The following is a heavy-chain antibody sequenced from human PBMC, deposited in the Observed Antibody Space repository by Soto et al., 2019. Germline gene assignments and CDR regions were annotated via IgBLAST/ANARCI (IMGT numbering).Heavy chain of an antibody. D-gene: IGHD2-21*01. V-gene: IGHV4-31*03. CDR3: AASCVGCGGFNYYGMDV. J-gene: IGHJ6*02. CDR2: IYYSGST. CDR1: GGSISSGGYS. Sequence: QVQLQESGPGLVKPSQTLSLTCTVSGGSISSGGYSWSWIRQHPGKGLEWIGYIYYSGSTYYNPSLKSRVTISVATSKNQFSLKLSSVTAADTAVYYCAASCVGCGGFNYYGMDVWGQGTTVTVSS.